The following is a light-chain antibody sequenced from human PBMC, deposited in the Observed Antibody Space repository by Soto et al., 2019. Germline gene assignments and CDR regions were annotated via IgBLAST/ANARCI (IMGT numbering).Light chain of an antibody. CDR2: GAS. CDR3: QQYGSSPPYT. Sequence: EIVLTQSPGTLSLSPGERATLSCRASQSISRNYLVWFQQKPGQAPRLLIYGASSRATGIPDRFSSSGSGTDFTLTISRLEPEDFAVYYCQQYGSSPPYTVGQGTKLEIK. V-gene: IGKV3-20*01. CDR1: QSISRNY. J-gene: IGKJ2*01.